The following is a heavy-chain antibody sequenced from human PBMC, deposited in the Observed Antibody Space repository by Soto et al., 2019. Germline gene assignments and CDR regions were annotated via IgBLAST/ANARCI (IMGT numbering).Heavy chain of an antibody. J-gene: IGHJ3*02. Sequence: GGSLRLSCAASGFTFSSYAMSWVRQAPGKGLEWVSAISGSGGSTYYADSVKGRFTISRDNSKNTLYLQMNSLRAEDTAVYYCAKDRRTGRQPKIVLVPAAKIHDAFDIWGQGTMVTVSS. D-gene: IGHD2-2*01. V-gene: IGHV3-23*01. CDR2: ISGSGGST. CDR3: AKDRRTGRQPKIVLVPAAKIHDAFDI. CDR1: GFTFSSYA.